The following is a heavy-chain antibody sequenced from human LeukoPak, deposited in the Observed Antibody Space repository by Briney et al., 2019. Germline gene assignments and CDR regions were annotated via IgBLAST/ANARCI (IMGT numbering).Heavy chain of an antibody. V-gene: IGHV4-59*08. D-gene: IGHD5-18*01. Sequence: SETLSLTCTVSGVSISSYYWSWIRQPPGKGLEWIGDIYYSGSTNYNPSLKSRVTISVDTSKNQFSLKLSSVTAADTAVYYCARQWGHTAGWFDPWGQGTLVTVSS. CDR2: IYYSGST. CDR1: GVSISSYY. CDR3: ARQWGHTAGWFDP. J-gene: IGHJ5*02.